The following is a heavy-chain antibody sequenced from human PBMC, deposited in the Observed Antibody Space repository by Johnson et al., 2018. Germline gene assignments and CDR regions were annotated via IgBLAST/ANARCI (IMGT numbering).Heavy chain of an antibody. CDR2: MNPNSGNT. V-gene: IGHV1-8*01. J-gene: IGHJ3*02. CDR3: AREGPVGGVDIVATIRGSGAFDI. D-gene: IGHD5-12*01. CDR1: GYTFTSYD. Sequence: QVQLVQSGAEVKKPGASVKVSCKASGYTFTSYDINWVRQATGQGLEWMGWMNPNSGNTGYAQKFQGRVTMTRNTSISTAYMELSSLRSEDTAVYYCAREGPVGGVDIVATIRGSGAFDIWGQGTMVTVSS.